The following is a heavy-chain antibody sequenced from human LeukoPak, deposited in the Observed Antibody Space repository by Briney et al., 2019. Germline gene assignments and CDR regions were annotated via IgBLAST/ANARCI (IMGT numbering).Heavy chain of an antibody. Sequence: PTETLSLTCTVSGYSISSGYYWGWIRQPPGKGLEWIGSIYHSGSTYYNPSLKSRVTISVDTSKNQFSLKLSSVTAADTAVFYCARSKERWLQLHAFDIWGQGTMVTVSS. V-gene: IGHV4-38-2*02. CDR1: GYSISSGYY. CDR2: IYHSGST. D-gene: IGHD5-24*01. CDR3: ARSKERWLQLHAFDI. J-gene: IGHJ3*02.